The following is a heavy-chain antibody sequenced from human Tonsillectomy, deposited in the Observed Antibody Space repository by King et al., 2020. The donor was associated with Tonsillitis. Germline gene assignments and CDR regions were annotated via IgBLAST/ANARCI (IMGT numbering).Heavy chain of an antibody. Sequence: VQLVESGGGLVQPGGSLRLSCAASEFTFSSYSMNWVRQAPGKGLEWVSYISSSSSTIYYADSVRGRFTISRENAKNSLYLQMNSLRAEDTAVYYYASIVGRYSDYDYTYWGQGSLVTASS. D-gene: IGHD5-12*01. J-gene: IGHJ4*02. CDR3: ASIVGRYSDYDYTY. V-gene: IGHV3-48*04. CDR2: ISSSSSTI. CDR1: EFTFSSYS.